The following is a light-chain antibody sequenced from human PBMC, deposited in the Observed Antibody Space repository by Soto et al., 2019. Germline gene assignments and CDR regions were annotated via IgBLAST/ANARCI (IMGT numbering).Light chain of an antibody. V-gene: IGLV2-8*01. Sequence: TEPRSGSGSPGQSATFSCTGTSSDVGGYNYVSWYQQNPGKAPKLMIYEVSKRPSGVPDRFSGSKSDNTASLTVSGLQAEDEADYYCSSYAGSNNYVFGTGTKVTVL. CDR3: SSYAGSNNYV. CDR1: SSDVGGYNY. J-gene: IGLJ1*01. CDR2: EVS.